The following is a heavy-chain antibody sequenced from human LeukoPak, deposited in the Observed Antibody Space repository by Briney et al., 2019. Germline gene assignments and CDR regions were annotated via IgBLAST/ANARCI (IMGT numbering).Heavy chain of an antibody. CDR2: INHSGST. Sequence: SETLSLTCAVYGGSFSGYYWSWIRQPPGKGLEWIGEINHSGSTNYNPSLKSRVTISVDASKNQFSLKLSSVTAADTAVYYCARGRWASMVRGVTPFDYWGQGTLVIVSS. D-gene: IGHD3-10*01. CDR3: ARGRWASMVRGVTPFDY. CDR1: GGSFSGYY. V-gene: IGHV4-34*01. J-gene: IGHJ4*02.